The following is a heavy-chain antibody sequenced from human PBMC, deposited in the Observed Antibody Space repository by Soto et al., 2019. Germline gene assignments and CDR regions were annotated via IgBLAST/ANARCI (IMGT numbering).Heavy chain of an antibody. V-gene: IGHV1-18*01. CDR2: ISAYNGNT. Sequence: ASVKVSCKASGYTFTSYGISWVRQAPGQGLEWMGWISAYNGNTNYAQKLQGRVTMTTDTSTSTAYMELRSLRSDDTAVYYCARGVTIFGVAPNWFDPWGQGTLVTVSS. CDR1: GYTFTSYG. CDR3: ARGVTIFGVAPNWFDP. J-gene: IGHJ5*02. D-gene: IGHD3-3*01.